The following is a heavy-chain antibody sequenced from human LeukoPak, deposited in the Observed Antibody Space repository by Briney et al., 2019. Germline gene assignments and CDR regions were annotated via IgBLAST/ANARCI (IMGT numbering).Heavy chain of an antibody. Sequence: SVKVSCKASGGTFSSYAISWVRQAPGQGLECMGGIIPIFGTANYAQKFQGRVTITAEESTSTAYMDVSSLRAEDTAVYYCSRPSKKSGDSSGFPDAFDIWGQRTMVTAPS. CDR1: GGTFSSYA. CDR3: SRPSKKSGDSSGFPDAFDI. D-gene: IGHD5-18*01. J-gene: IGHJ3*02. V-gene: IGHV1-69*13. CDR2: IIPIFGTA.